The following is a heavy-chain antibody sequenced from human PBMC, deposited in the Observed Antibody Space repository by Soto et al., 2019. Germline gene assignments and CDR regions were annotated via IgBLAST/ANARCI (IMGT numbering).Heavy chain of an antibody. CDR3: ARGLVLPAAISYYYYGMDV. CDR1: GGTFSNYA. Sequence: GASVKVSCKASGGTFSNYAISWVRQAPGQGLEWMGGIIPIFGTSNYAQKFQGRVTITADRSTSTTYMELSSLRSDDTAVYYCARGLVLPAAISYYYYGMDVWGQGTTVTVSS. CDR2: IIPIFGTS. J-gene: IGHJ6*02. V-gene: IGHV1-69*06. D-gene: IGHD2-2*02.